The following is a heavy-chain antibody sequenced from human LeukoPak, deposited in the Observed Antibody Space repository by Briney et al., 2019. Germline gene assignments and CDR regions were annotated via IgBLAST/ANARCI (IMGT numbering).Heavy chain of an antibody. D-gene: IGHD6-6*01. J-gene: IGHJ4*02. CDR2: ISSSSSTI. CDR1: GFTFSSYS. V-gene: IGHV3-48*01. Sequence: GGSLRLSCAASGFTFSSYSMNWVRQAPGKGLEWVSYISSSSSTIYYADSVKGRFTVSRDNAKNSLYLQMNSLRAEDTAVYYCARRSGYSSSPDFDYWGQGTLVTVSS. CDR3: ARRSGYSSSPDFDY.